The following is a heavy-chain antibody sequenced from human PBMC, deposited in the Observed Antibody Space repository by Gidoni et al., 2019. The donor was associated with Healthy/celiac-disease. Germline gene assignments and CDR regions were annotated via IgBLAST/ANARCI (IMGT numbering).Heavy chain of an antibody. CDR3: ARGVKTPGEIDY. Sequence: QLQLQESGSGLVKPSQTLSLTCAVSGGSISSGGYSWSWLRQQPGKGLEWIGYIYHSGSTYYNPSLKSRVTISVDRSKNQFSLKLSSVTAADTAVYYCARGVKTPGEIDYWGQGTLVTVSS. D-gene: IGHD2-8*01. J-gene: IGHJ4*02. CDR2: IYHSGST. CDR1: GGSISSGGYS. V-gene: IGHV4-30-2*01.